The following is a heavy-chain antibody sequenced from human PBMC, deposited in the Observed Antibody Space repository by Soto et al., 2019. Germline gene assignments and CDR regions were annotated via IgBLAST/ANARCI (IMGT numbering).Heavy chain of an antibody. J-gene: IGHJ5*01. D-gene: IGHD3-16*02. V-gene: IGHV1-8*01. CDR3: ARVRVGVISLWPKYNWFDS. Sequence: QVPLVQSGAEVKKRGASVKVSCKTSGYTFTSYDINWVRQATGQGLEWVGWMNPNTGNTGYAQKFQGRVTMTKNTSISTAYMELSSLRNDYTAVYYCARVRVGVISLWPKYNWFDSWGQGTLVTVSS. CDR2: MNPNTGNT. CDR1: GYTFTSYD.